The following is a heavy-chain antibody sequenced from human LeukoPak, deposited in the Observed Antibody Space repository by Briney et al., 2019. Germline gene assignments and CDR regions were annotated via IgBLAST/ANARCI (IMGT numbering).Heavy chain of an antibody. D-gene: IGHD3-10*01. J-gene: IGHJ6*03. CDR1: GGSISSSSYY. Sequence: PSETLSLTCTVSGGSISSSSYYWGWIRQPPGKGLEWIGSIYYSGSTYYNPSLKSRVTISVDTSKNQFSLKLSSVTAADTAVCYCARLRGHYYYYMDVWGKGTTVTFSS. V-gene: IGHV4-39*01. CDR2: IYYSGST. CDR3: ARLRGHYYYYMDV.